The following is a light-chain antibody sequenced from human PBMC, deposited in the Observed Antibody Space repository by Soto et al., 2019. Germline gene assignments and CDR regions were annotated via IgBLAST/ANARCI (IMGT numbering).Light chain of an antibody. V-gene: IGLV1-44*01. J-gene: IGLJ3*02. CDR2: TNN. Sequence: QSVLTQPPSASGTPGQRVTISCSGSSSNIGTNTVYWFQQLPGTAPKLLIYTNNQRPSGVPDRFSGSKSGTSASLAISGLQSADEADYYCAAWDDSLNSPVFGGGTKLTVL. CDR3: AAWDDSLNSPV. CDR1: SSNIGTNT.